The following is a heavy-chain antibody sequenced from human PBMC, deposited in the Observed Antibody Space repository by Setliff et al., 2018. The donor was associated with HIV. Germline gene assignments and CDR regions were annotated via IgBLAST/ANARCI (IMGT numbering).Heavy chain of an antibody. CDR2: IYYSGTT. D-gene: IGHD3-3*01. J-gene: IGHJ4*02. V-gene: IGHV4-59*04. Sequence: PGGSLRLSCAASGFTFNSYEMNWVRQAPGKGLEWIGTIYYSGTTYDNPSLQSRVSISVDTSKNQFSLKLTSMTAADTAVYYCATSVKDVKVFGVVTQIFDKWGQGTLVTVSS. CDR1: GFTFNSYE. CDR3: ATSVKDVKVFGVVTQIFDK.